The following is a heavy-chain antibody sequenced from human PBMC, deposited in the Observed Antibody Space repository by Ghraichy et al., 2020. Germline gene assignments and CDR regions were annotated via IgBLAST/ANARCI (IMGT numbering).Heavy chain of an antibody. D-gene: IGHD1-26*01. Sequence: ETLSLTCIVSGGSVSSGSYYWSWIRQPPGKGLEWIGYIYDIGSTDYNPSLKSRVTIAADTSKNQFSLKLSSVTAADTAVYYCARGRIVGVTGYYFDNWGQGTLVTVSS. J-gene: IGHJ4*02. CDR3: ARGRIVGVTGYYFDN. CDR2: IYDIGST. CDR1: GGSVSSGSYY. V-gene: IGHV4-61*01.